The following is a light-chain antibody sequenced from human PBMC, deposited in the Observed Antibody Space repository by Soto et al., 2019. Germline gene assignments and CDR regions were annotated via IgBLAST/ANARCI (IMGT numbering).Light chain of an antibody. Sequence: DIQMTQSPSTLPASLGDRVTITCRASQSISNWLAWYQQKPGTAPKLLIYHASTLESGVPARFSGSGPGTDFTLTISSLEPEDFAVYYCQQRSDWPLTFGGGTKVDIK. CDR1: QSISNW. CDR3: QQRSDWPLT. CDR2: HAS. J-gene: IGKJ4*01. V-gene: IGKV1-5*01.